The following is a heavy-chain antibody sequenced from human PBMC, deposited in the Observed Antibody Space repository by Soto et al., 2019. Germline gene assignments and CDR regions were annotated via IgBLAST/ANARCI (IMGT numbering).Heavy chain of an antibody. Sequence: QEPLVESGGGVVQPGRSLRLSCAASGFTFSGYGMHWVRQAPGKGLEWVAVIWYDGSSKYYADSVKGRFTISRDNSKNTLYLQMSSLRAEDTAVYYCARDSFYGDYVEKPSHAFDIWGQGTMVTVSS. D-gene: IGHD4-17*01. CDR3: ARDSFYGDYVEKPSHAFDI. V-gene: IGHV3-33*01. J-gene: IGHJ3*02. CDR2: IWYDGSSK. CDR1: GFTFSGYG.